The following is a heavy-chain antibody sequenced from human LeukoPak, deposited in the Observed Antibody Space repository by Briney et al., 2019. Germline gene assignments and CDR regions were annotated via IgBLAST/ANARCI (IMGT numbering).Heavy chain of an antibody. J-gene: IGHJ4*02. D-gene: IGHD3-3*01. CDR3: AREEDFWSGYRSGYFDY. Sequence: PGGSLRLSCAASGFTFDDYGMSWVRQAPGKGLEWVSGINWNGGSTGYADSVKGRFTISRDNAKNSLYLQMNSLGAEDTALYYCAREEDFWSGYRSGYFDYWGQGTLVTVSS. CDR2: INWNGGST. CDR1: GFTFDDYG. V-gene: IGHV3-20*04.